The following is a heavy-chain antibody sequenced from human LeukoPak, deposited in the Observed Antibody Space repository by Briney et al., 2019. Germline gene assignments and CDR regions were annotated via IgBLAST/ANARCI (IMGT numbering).Heavy chain of an antibody. CDR3: AAVYVVGAYYFDY. Sequence: PSETLSLTCTVSGGSISSGDSYWSWIRQPPGKGLEWIGYMYHSGNTYYNPSLKSRVTISVDRSKNQFSLKLSSVTAADTAVYYCAAVYVVGAYYFDYWGQGTLVTVSS. D-gene: IGHD1-26*01. J-gene: IGHJ4*02. CDR2: MYHSGNT. V-gene: IGHV4-30-2*01. CDR1: GGSISSGDSY.